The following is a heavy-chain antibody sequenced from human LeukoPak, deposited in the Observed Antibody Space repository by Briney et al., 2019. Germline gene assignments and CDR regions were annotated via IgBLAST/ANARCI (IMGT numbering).Heavy chain of an antibody. V-gene: IGHV4-39*01. D-gene: IGHD2-2*01. CDR1: GGSISSSSYY. CDR3: ARRYIVVVPAAMGFDP. Sequence: SETLSLTCTVSGGSISSSSYYWGWIRQPPWKGLEWIGSIYYSGSTYYNPSLKSRVTISVDTSKNQFSLKLSSVTAADTAVYYCARRYIVVVPAAMGFDPWGQGTLVTVSS. CDR2: IYYSGST. J-gene: IGHJ5*02.